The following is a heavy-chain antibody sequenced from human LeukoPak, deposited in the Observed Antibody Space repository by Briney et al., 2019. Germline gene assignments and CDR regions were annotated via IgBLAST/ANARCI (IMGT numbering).Heavy chain of an antibody. CDR3: ATTDYGGNSGLFDY. Sequence: PSETLSLTCTVSGGSISSYYWSWIRQPPGKGLEWIGEINHSGSTNYNPSLKSRVTISVDTSKNQFSLKLSSVTAADTAVYYCATTDYGGNSGLFDYWGQGTLVTVSS. CDR1: GGSISSYY. CDR2: INHSGST. D-gene: IGHD4-23*01. V-gene: IGHV4-34*01. J-gene: IGHJ4*02.